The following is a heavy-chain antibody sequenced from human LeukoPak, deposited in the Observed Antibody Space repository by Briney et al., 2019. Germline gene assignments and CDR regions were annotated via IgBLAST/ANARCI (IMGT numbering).Heavy chain of an antibody. J-gene: IGHJ4*02. D-gene: IGHD5-18*01. V-gene: IGHV3-30*18. CDR1: GFTFSNYG. Sequence: GGSLRLSCAASGFTFSNYGMQWVRQAPGKGLEWVAVVSSTGSAQYYDDSVRGRLTISRDNAEDMLYLQMKSLRPEDTAVYYCVKEFGGHTYGAYFDFWGLGTLVTVSS. CDR2: VSSTGSAQ. CDR3: VKEFGGHTYGAYFDF.